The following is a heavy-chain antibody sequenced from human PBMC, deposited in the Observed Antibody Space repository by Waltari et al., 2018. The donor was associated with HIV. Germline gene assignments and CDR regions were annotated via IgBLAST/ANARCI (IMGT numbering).Heavy chain of an antibody. CDR3: AKDRSPRITIFGVGAG. V-gene: IGHV3-23*01. J-gene: IGHJ4*02. Sequence: EVQLLESGGGLVQPGGSLRLSCAASGFTFRSYAMSWVRQDPGKGLEWVSAIGGRVGSTYYSDSVKGRFTISRDNSKNTLYLQMNSLRAEDTAVYYCAKDRSPRITIFGVGAGWGQGTLVTVSS. CDR2: IGGRVGST. CDR1: GFTFRSYA. D-gene: IGHD3-3*01.